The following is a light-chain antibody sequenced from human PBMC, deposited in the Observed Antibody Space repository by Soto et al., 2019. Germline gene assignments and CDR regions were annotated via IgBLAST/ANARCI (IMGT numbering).Light chain of an antibody. V-gene: IGKV3-11*01. CDR2: DAS. J-gene: IGKJ4*01. Sequence: EIVWIQSPVTQCLSPGERATLCCRASQSISSSLAWYQQNPGQAPRLLIFDASNRATGIPVRFSGSGSGTDFTLTISSLEPDDFTVYYCQQHSDWPLTFGGGTKVDIK. CDR1: QSISSS. CDR3: QQHSDWPLT.